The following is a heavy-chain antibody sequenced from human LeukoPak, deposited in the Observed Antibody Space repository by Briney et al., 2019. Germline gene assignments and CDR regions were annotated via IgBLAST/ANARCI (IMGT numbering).Heavy chain of an antibody. CDR3: AKEDCTNGVCYPVFVY. Sequence: GGSLRLSCAASGFTFSSYGMHWARQAPGKGLEWVAVISYDGSNKYYADSVKGRFTISRDNSKSTLYLQMNSLRAEDTAVYYCAKEDCTNGVCYPVFVYWGQGTLVTVSS. V-gene: IGHV3-30*18. CDR2: ISYDGSNK. D-gene: IGHD2-8*01. CDR1: GFTFSSYG. J-gene: IGHJ4*02.